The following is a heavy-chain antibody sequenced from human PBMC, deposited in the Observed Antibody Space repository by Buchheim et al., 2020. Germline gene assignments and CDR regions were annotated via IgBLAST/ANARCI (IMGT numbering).Heavy chain of an antibody. CDR1: GGSMIPYY. V-gene: IGHV4-59*08. CDR2: VYYTGSV. J-gene: IGHJ4*02. CDR3: ARHAGSFGYTYYFDF. Sequence: QVHLQESGPGLVKPSETLSLTCSVSGGSMIPYYWSWIRQSPGKGLEYIGYVYYTGSVTYNSSLKSRVTISVDTSKNQITLRLTSVTAADTAVYFCARHAGSFGYTYYFDFWGQGS. D-gene: IGHD3-16*01.